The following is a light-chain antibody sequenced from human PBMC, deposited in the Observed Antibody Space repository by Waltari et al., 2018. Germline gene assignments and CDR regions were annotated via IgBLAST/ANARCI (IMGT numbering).Light chain of an antibody. CDR2: AAS. CDR3: LQDYNYPRT. CDR1: QGIRND. V-gene: IGKV1-6*01. J-gene: IGKJ1*01. Sequence: AIQMPQSPSSLSASVGDRVTITCRASQGIRNDLGWYQQKPGKAPNPLIYAASSLQSGVPSRFSGSGSGTDFTLTISSLQPEDFTTYYCLQDYNYPRTFGQGTKVEIK.